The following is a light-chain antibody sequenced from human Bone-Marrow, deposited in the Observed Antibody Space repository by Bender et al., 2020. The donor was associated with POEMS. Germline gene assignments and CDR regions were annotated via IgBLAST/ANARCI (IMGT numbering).Light chain of an antibody. V-gene: IGLV1-44*01. J-gene: IGLJ3*02. Sequence: QSVLTQPPSASGTPGQRVTISCSGGSIGRNPINWYQQLPGTAPRLVIYADDRRPSGVPNRFSASKSGNTASLTISGLQAEDEADYYCCSYRSANKWVFGGGTTLTVL. CDR2: ADD. CDR1: SIGRNP. CDR3: CSYRSANKWV.